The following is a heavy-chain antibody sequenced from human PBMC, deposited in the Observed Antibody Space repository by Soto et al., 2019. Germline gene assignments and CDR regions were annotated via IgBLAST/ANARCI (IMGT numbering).Heavy chain of an antibody. V-gene: IGHV5-51*01. J-gene: IGHJ4*02. D-gene: IGHD3-10*01. Sequence: GESLKISCKGSGYSFTSYWIGWVRQMPGKGLEWMGIIYPGDSDTRYSPSFQGQVTISADKSISTAYLQWSSLKASDTAMYYCARSSFGELRVTGPFDYWGQGTLVTVSS. CDR1: GYSFTSYW. CDR3: ARSSFGELRVTGPFDY. CDR2: IYPGDSDT.